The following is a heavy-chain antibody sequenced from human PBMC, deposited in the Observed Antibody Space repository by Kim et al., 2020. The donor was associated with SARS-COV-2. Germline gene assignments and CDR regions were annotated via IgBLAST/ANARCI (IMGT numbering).Heavy chain of an antibody. V-gene: IGHV4-4*07. D-gene: IGHD2-15*01. CDR2: ILDVRTI. Sequence: SETLSLTCSVSGDSITQLSWSWIRQPAGKGLEWIGRILDVRTINYNPSLKSRATLSLDASENQFSLRLNSVTAADTGVYYCAKDRSAEGGPIWGLGTMVTVSS. J-gene: IGHJ3*02. CDR3: AKDRSAEGGPI. CDR1: GDSITQLS.